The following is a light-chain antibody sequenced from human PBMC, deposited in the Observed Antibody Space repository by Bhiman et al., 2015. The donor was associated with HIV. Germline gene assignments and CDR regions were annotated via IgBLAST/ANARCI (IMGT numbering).Light chain of an antibody. CDR1: NIGSKS. J-gene: IGLJ2*01. V-gene: IGLV3-21*04. CDR3: QVWDSSSGYVV. Sequence: SYELTQPPSVSVAPGKTARITCGGNNIGSKSVHWYQQKPGQIPERFSGSNSGNTATLTINRVEAGDEADYYCQVWDSSSGYVVFGGGTKLTVL.